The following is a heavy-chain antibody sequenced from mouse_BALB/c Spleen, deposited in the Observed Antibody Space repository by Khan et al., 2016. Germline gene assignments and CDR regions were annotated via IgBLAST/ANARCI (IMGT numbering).Heavy chain of an antibody. V-gene: IGHV14-3*02. CDR1: GFNIRDTY. Sequence: EVQLQESGPDLVKPGASVKLSCTGSGFNIRDTYMHWVKQRPEQGLEWIGRIDPANGTTKYDPKFQGKATITADTSSNTAYLQLSSLTSEDTADYYCEGNSVGYYAMDYWGQGTSVTVSS. CDR2: IDPANGTT. D-gene: IGHD2-1*01. J-gene: IGHJ4*01. CDR3: EGNSVGYYAMDY.